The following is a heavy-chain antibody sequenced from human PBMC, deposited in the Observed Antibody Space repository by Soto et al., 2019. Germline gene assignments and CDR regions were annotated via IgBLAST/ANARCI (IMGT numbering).Heavy chain of an antibody. CDR1: GYSFTSYW. J-gene: IGHJ6*02. CDR2: IYPGDSDT. CDR3: ARPAHLIYYYDSSGYYYDYYYYGMDV. V-gene: IGHV5-51*01. Sequence: PGESLKISCKGSGYSFTSYWIGWVRQMPGKGLEWMGIIYPGDSDTRYSPSFQGQVTISADKSISTAYLQWSSLKAPDTAMYYCARPAHLIYYYDSSGYYYDYYYYGMDVWGQGTTVTVSS. D-gene: IGHD3-22*01.